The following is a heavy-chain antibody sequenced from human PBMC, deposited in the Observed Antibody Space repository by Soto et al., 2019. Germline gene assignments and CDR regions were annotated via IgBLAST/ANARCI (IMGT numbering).Heavy chain of an antibody. V-gene: IGHV4-34*01. CDR2: INHSGST. J-gene: IGHJ3*02. Sequence: QVQLQQWGAGLLKPSETLSLTCAVYGGSFSGYYWSWIRQPPGKGLEWIGEINHSGSTNYNPSLKSRVTISVDTSKNQFSLKLSSVTAADTAVYYCARALRITMVRGRDAFDIWGQGTMVTVSS. CDR1: GGSFSGYY. D-gene: IGHD3-10*01. CDR3: ARALRITMVRGRDAFDI.